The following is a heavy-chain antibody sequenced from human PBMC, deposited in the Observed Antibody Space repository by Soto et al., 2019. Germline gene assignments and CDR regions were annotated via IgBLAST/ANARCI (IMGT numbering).Heavy chain of an antibody. J-gene: IGHJ4*02. CDR2: IYYSGST. V-gene: IGHV4-31*03. CDR3: ARGMVRGVITYYYFDY. Sequence: QVQLQESGPGLVKPSQTLSLTCTVSGGSISSGGYYWSWIRQHTGKGMEWIGYIYYSGSTYYNPSLKSRVTISVDTSNNQFSLKLSSVTAADTVVYYCARGMVRGVITYYYFDYWGQGTLVTVSS. CDR1: GGSISSGGYY. D-gene: IGHD3-10*01.